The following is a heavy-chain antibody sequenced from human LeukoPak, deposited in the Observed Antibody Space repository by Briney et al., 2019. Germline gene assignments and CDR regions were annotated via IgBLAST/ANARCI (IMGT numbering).Heavy chain of an antibody. CDR2: ISGSGGST. CDR3: AKVESSSSGNWFDP. V-gene: IGHV3-23*01. CDR1: GFTFSNYG. Sequence: GGSLRLSCAASGFTFSNYGLSWVRQAPGKGLEWVSAISGSGGSTYYADSVKGRFTISRDNSKNTLYLQMNSLRAEDTAVYYCAKVESSSSGNWFDPWGQGTLVTVSS. J-gene: IGHJ5*02. D-gene: IGHD6-13*01.